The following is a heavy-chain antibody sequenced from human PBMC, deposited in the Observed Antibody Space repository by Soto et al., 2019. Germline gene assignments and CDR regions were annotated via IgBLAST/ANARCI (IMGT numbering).Heavy chain of an antibody. CDR2: INTANGTT. Sequence: QVQFLQSGAEVKKPGASVKVSCKTSGYIFTNYPIHWVRQAPGRGLEWVAWINTANGTTRYSPRLQGRVSLRTDTSASTVDMELTSLRFDDTAVYYCASNAFDYWGQGTLVAVSP. V-gene: IGHV1-3*04. CDR3: ASNAFDY. J-gene: IGHJ4*02. CDR1: GYIFTNYP.